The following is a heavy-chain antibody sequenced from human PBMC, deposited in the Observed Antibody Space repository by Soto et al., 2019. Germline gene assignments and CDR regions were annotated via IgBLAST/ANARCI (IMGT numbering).Heavy chain of an antibody. CDR1: GGSFSGYY. V-gene: IGHV4-34*01. Sequence: LSETLSLTCAVYGGSFSGYYWSWIRQPPGKGLEWIGEINHSGSTNYNPSLKSRVTISVDTSKNQFSLKLSSVTAADTAVYYCARGSQLQYYDFWSGFVYYGMDVWGQGTTVTVSS. CDR3: ARGSQLQYYDFWSGFVYYGMDV. CDR2: INHSGST. J-gene: IGHJ6*02. D-gene: IGHD3-3*01.